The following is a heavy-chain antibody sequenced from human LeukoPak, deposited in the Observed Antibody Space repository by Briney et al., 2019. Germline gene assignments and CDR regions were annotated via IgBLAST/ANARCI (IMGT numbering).Heavy chain of an antibody. CDR3: AKDMGNNYYYYKDV. CDR2: IRYDGLSE. CDR1: GFLFSDFG. Sequence: PGGSLRLSCAASGFLFSDFGMYWVRQSPGKGLEWVAFIRYDGLSEFYADSVKGRFTISRDDSKSTVYLQLSSLRAEDTALYHCAKDMGNNYYYYKDVWGRGTTVTVSS. V-gene: IGHV3-30*02. D-gene: IGHD5-24*01. J-gene: IGHJ6*03.